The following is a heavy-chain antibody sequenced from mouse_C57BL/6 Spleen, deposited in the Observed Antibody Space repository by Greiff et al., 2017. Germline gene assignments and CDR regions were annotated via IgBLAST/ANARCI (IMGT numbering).Heavy chain of an antibody. Sequence: ESGPGLVKPSQSLSLTCSVTGYSITSGYYWNWIRQFPGNKLEWMGYISYDGSNNYNPSLKNRISITRDTSKNQFFLKLNSVTTEDTATYYCARVGYGNYLYFDYWGQGTTLTVSS. D-gene: IGHD2-10*02. V-gene: IGHV3-6*01. CDR3: ARVGYGNYLYFDY. CDR2: ISYDGSN. CDR1: GYSITSGYY. J-gene: IGHJ2*01.